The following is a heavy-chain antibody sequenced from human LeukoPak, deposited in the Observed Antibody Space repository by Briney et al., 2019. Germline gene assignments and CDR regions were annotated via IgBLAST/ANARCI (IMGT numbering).Heavy chain of an antibody. V-gene: IGHV3-30*02. Sequence: GGSLRLSCAASGFIFSTYGMHWVRQATGKGLEWVAFIRYDGSNKYYADSVKGRFTISRDNSKNTLYLQVNSLRAEDTAVYYCAKESCTGSSCYEPRWGQGTLVTVSS. CDR3: AKESCTGSSCYEPR. CDR2: IRYDGSNK. J-gene: IGHJ4*02. CDR1: GFIFSTYG. D-gene: IGHD2-15*01.